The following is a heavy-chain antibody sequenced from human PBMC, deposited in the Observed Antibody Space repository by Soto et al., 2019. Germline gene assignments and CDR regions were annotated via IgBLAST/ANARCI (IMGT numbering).Heavy chain of an antibody. J-gene: IGHJ6*02. CDR2: IWYDGSNK. CDR3: ARRWDLSGDYGDYYGMDV. Sequence: GGSLRLSCAASGFTFSSYGMHWVRQAPGKGLEWVAVIWYDGSNKYYADSVKGRFTISRDNSKNTLYLQMNSLRAEDTAVYYCARRWDLSGDYGDYYGMDVWGQGTTVTVSS. D-gene: IGHD4-17*01. V-gene: IGHV3-33*01. CDR1: GFTFSSYG.